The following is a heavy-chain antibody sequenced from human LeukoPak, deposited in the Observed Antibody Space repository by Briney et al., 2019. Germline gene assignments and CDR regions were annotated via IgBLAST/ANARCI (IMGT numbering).Heavy chain of an antibody. CDR2: ISSSGRTF. J-gene: IGHJ4*02. D-gene: IGHD3-10*01. V-gene: IGHV3-48*03. Sequence: GGSLRLSCAASGFTFSSYEMNWVRQAPGKGLEWVSYISSSGRTFYYADSVKGRFTISRDNGKNSLYLQMNSLRAEDTAVYYCAKDGLVWFGELNWGQGTLVTVSS. CDR1: GFTFSSYE. CDR3: AKDGLVWFGELN.